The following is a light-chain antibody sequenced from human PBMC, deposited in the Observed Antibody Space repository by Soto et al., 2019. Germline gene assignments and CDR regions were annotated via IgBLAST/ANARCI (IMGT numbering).Light chain of an antibody. V-gene: IGLV1-47*01. J-gene: IGLJ1*01. CDR3: EALDVSLSGYV. CDR2: RNN. CDR1: SSNIGSNY. Sequence: SSSNIGSNYVYWYQQLPGTAPKLLIYRNNQRPSGVPDRFSGSKSGTSASLAISGLRSEDEADYYCEALDVSLSGYVLATGPKVTVL.